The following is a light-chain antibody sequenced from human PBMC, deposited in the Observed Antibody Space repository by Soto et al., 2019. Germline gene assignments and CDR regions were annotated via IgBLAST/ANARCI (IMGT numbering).Light chain of an antibody. CDR1: RSDVGGYNF. V-gene: IGLV2-14*01. CDR2: EVS. J-gene: IGLJ1*01. Sequence: QSVLTQPASVSGSPGQSITISCTRTRSDVGGYNFVSWYRHHPGKAPKLMIYEVSNRPSGVSKRFSGSKSGNTASLTISGLQAEDEADYYCSSYTSSSTLLYVFGTGTKVTVL. CDR3: SSYTSSSTLLYV.